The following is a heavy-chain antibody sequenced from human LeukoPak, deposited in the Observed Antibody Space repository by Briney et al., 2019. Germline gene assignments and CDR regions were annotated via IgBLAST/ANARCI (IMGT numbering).Heavy chain of an antibody. CDR2: ISGSGGST. V-gene: IGHV3-23*01. Sequence: GGSLRLSCAASGFTFGSYGMTWVRQAPGKGLEWVSGISGSGGSTHYADSVKGRFTISRDNSKNTLYLQMNSLRAEDTAVYYCAKGEQQLVPGFDYWGQGTLVTVSS. D-gene: IGHD6-13*01. CDR3: AKGEQQLVPGFDY. J-gene: IGHJ4*02. CDR1: GFTFGSYG.